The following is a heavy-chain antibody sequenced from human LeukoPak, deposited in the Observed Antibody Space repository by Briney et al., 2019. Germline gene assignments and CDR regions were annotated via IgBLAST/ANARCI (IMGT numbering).Heavy chain of an antibody. J-gene: IGHJ5*02. CDR2: IYYSVST. V-gene: IGHV4-59*01. CDR3: ARGQRILTGYSFFDP. CDR1: GGSISSYY. Sequence: SETLSLTCTVSGGSISSYYWSWVRQPPGKGLEWVWYIYYSVSTTYNPSLQSRVAISVDTSKHQFSLKLSSVTAADTAVYYCARGQRILTGYSFFDPWAREPWSPSPQ. D-gene: IGHD3-9*01.